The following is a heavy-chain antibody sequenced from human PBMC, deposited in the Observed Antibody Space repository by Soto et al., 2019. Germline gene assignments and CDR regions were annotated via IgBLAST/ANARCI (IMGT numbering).Heavy chain of an antibody. Sequence: PXECLKISWKGSGYSFTNYWVGWVRQMPGKGLEWMGIIYPGDSDTRYSPSFQGQVSISADKSISTAYLQWSSLKASDTAMYYCARQYCSSTSCYKGMDVWGQGTTVTVSS. J-gene: IGHJ6*02. CDR3: ARQYCSSTSCYKGMDV. CDR2: IYPGDSDT. CDR1: GYSFTNYW. D-gene: IGHD2-2*02. V-gene: IGHV5-51*01.